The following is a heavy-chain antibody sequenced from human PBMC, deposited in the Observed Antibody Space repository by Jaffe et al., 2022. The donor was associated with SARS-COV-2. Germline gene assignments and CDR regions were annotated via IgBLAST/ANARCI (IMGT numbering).Heavy chain of an antibody. V-gene: IGHV5-51*01. D-gene: IGHD5-18*01. Sequence: EVQLVQSGAEVKKPGESLKISCKGSGYSFTTNWIGWVRQMPGKGLEWMGIIFPDDSDTRYSPSFQGQVTISADKSITTAYLQWSSLKASDTAMYYCATSPRYSYAYSWGQGTLVTVSS. CDR3: ATSPRYSYAYS. J-gene: IGHJ4*02. CDR1: GYSFTTNW. CDR2: IFPDDSDT.